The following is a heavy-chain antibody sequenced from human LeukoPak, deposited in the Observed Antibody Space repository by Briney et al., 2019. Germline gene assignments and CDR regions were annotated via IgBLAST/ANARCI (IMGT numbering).Heavy chain of an antibody. Sequence: GGSLRLSCAASGLTFSSHWMSWVRQAPGQGLEWVANISPDGVRENYVDSVKGRFSISRDNAKNSLFLQMHSLSAEDTAVYYCASKFPYCSGGSCALGGQGTLVTVSS. J-gene: IGHJ4*02. CDR1: GLTFSSHW. CDR2: ISPDGVRE. V-gene: IGHV3-7*01. D-gene: IGHD2-15*01. CDR3: ASKFPYCSGGSCAL.